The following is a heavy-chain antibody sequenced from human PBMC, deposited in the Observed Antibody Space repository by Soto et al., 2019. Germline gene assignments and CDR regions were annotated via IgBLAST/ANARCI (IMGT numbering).Heavy chain of an antibody. V-gene: IGHV4-59*01. CDR3: ARDLSISSTDGPLDP. CDR2: IHYTGST. Sequence: SETLSLTCTVSGGSISRYYWTWIRQPPGKGLEWIGNIHYTGSTNYNPSLKSRVTISLGTSKSQFSLKLSPVTAADTAVYCCARDLSISSTDGPLDPWGHGTLVTVSS. J-gene: IGHJ5*02. CDR1: GGSISRYY. D-gene: IGHD6-6*01.